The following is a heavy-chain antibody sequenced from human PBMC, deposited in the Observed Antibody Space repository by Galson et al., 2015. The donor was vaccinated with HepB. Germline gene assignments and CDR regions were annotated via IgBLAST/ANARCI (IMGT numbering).Heavy chain of an antibody. J-gene: IGHJ4*02. CDR1: GVTFSRYW. D-gene: IGHD5-24*01. CDR3: AKDHGGPDGY. Sequence: SLRLSCAGSGVTFSRYWMHWVRQVPGKGLVWVSRINEDGSRTDYADSVRGRFTISRDNAKNMVYLQMNSLRAEDTAVYHCAKDHGGPDGYWGQGTLVTVST. CDR2: INEDGSRT. V-gene: IGHV3-74*01.